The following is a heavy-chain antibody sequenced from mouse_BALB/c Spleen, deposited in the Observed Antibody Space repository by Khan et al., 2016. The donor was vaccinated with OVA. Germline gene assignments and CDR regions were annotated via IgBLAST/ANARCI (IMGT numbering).Heavy chain of an antibody. CDR1: GYSITSEFA. D-gene: IGHD2-4*01. CDR2: ISYSGNT. Sequence: QLEESGPGLVKPSQSLSLTCTVTGYSITSEFAWNWIRQFPGNKLECMGYISYSGNTRYNPSLKSLIYITRDTSRNQFFLQLNSVTTEDTATYYCARKDYYDYDPFPYWGQGTLVTVSA. J-gene: IGHJ3*01. V-gene: IGHV3-2*02. CDR3: ARKDYYDYDPFPY.